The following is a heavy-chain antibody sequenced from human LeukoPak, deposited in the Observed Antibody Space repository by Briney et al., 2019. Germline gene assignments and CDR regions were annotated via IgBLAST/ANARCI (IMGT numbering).Heavy chain of an antibody. CDR2: IYYSGGT. CDR3: ARRPPGYSSGWYYFDY. D-gene: IGHD6-19*01. CDR1: GGSISSYY. Sequence: PSETLSLTCTVSGGSISSYYWSWIRQPPGKGLEWIGYIYYSGGTNYNPSLKSRVTISVDTSKNQFSLKLSSVTAADTAVYYCARRPPGYSSGWYYFDYWGQGTLVTVSS. J-gene: IGHJ4*02. V-gene: IGHV4-59*01.